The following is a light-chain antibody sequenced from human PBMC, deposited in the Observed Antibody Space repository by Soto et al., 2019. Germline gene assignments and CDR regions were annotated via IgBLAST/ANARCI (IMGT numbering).Light chain of an antibody. V-gene: IGKV2-28*01. CDR1: QSLLQTNGYTY. J-gene: IGKJ1*01. CDR2: LTS. CDR3: MQSLQTPPWT. Sequence: IVMTQSPLSLPVTPGEPASISCRSSQSLLQTNGYTYLDWYLQKPGQSPQLLIYLTSIRASGVPDRFSGSGSGTEFTLKISKVEAADVGVYYCMQSLQTPPWTFGPGTK.